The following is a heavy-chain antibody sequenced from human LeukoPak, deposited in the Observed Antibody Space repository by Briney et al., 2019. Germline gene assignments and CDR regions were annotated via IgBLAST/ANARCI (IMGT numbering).Heavy chain of an antibody. CDR2: IIPIFGTA. V-gene: IGHV1-69*13. Sequence: ASVKVSCKASGGTFSSYAISWVRQAPGQGLEWMGGIIPIFGTANYAQKFQGRVTITADESTSTAYMELSSLRSEDTAVYYCARNEYSGSYYWFHPWGQGTLVTVSS. D-gene: IGHD1-26*01. CDR1: GGTFSSYA. J-gene: IGHJ5*02. CDR3: ARNEYSGSYYWFHP.